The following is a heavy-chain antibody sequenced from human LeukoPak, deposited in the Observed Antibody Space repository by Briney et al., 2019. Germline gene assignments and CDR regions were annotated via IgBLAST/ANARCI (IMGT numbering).Heavy chain of an antibody. Sequence: GGSLRLSCAASGFTFSSYGMHWVRQAPSKGLEWVAVIWYDGSNKYYADSVKGRFSISRDNSKNTLYLQMNSLRAEDTAVYYCARARVPTGDYFDYWGQGTLVTVSS. CDR2: IWYDGSNK. V-gene: IGHV3-33*01. CDR3: ARARVPTGDYFDY. CDR1: GFTFSSYG. D-gene: IGHD1-26*01. J-gene: IGHJ4*02.